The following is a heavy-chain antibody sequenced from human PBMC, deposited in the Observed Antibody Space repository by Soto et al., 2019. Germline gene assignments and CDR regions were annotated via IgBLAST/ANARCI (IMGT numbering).Heavy chain of an antibody. CDR3: ARDRGVGATSWFDP. J-gene: IGHJ5*02. CDR1: GFTFSSYG. CDR2: ISYDGSNK. V-gene: IGHV3-30*03. D-gene: IGHD1-26*01. Sequence: PGGSLRLSCAASGFTFSSYGMHWVRQAPGKGLEWVAVISYDGSNKYYADSVKGRFTISRDNSKNTLYLQMNSLRSEDTAVYYCARDRGVGATSWFDPWGQGTLVT.